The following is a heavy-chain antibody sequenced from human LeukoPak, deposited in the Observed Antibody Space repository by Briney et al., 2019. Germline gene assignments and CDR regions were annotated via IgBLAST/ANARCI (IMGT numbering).Heavy chain of an antibody. CDR1: GYAISSGYF. CDR2: IYHSGST. CDR3: AGYDSSGYNY. D-gene: IGHD3-22*01. J-gene: IGHJ4*02. V-gene: IGHV4-38-2*02. Sequence: SETLSLTCSVSGYAISSGYFWGWIRQPPGKGLEWIGTIYHSGSTYYNPSLKSRVTILLDTSENQFSLSLSSVTAADTAVYYCAGYDSSGYNYWGQGTLVTVSS.